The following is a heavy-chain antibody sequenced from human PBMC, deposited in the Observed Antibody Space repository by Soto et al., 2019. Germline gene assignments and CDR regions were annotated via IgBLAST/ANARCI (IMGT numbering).Heavy chain of an antibody. Sequence: PSETLSLTGTVSGVSVSSGDYYWSWIRQPPGKGLEWIGYIHYSGGTYYNPSLKSRLTITEDTSKNQFSLKLSSVTAADTAVYYCARDPNWYGDYYYGMDVWGQGTTVTVSS. CDR2: IHYSGGT. V-gene: IGHV4-30-4*01. CDR1: GVSVSSGDYY. D-gene: IGHD1-20*01. CDR3: ARDPNWYGDYYYGMDV. J-gene: IGHJ6*02.